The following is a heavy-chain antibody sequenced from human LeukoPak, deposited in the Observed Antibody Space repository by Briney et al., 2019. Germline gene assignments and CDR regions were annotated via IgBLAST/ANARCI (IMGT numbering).Heavy chain of an antibody. Sequence: PGTSLRLSCAASGFAFNTYAMHWVRQAPGKGLELVTLIWQDGSHKFYIDCVSGRVTISIDNSKNTVYLQMNGLRAEDTAVYYCARELFASGSYPGFWGQGTLVTVSS. D-gene: IGHD3-10*01. CDR2: IWQDGSHK. CDR3: ARELFASGSYPGF. V-gene: IGHV3-33*01. J-gene: IGHJ4*02. CDR1: GFAFNTYA.